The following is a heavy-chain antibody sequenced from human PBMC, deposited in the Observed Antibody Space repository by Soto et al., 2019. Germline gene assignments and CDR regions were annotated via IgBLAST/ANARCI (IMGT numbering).Heavy chain of an antibody. Sequence: HPGGSLRLSCAASGFTFSSYGMHWVRQAPGKGLEWVAVISYDGSNKYYADSVKGRFTISRDNSKNTLYLQMNSLRAEDTAVYYCAKAMIEDYDYIWGIDYWGQGTLVTVSS. CDR2: ISYDGSNK. CDR1: GFTFSSYG. V-gene: IGHV3-30*18. D-gene: IGHD3-16*01. J-gene: IGHJ4*02. CDR3: AKAMIEDYDYIWGIDY.